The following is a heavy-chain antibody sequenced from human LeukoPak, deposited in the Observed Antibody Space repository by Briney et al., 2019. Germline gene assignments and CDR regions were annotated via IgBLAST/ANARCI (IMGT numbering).Heavy chain of an antibody. J-gene: IGHJ4*02. CDR1: GNTFSDGY. CDR2: TSSKGNGYTK. Sequence: GGSLRVSPAASGNTFSDGYMDRVREAPGKGLEWVGRTSSKGNGYTKYYAASLKGRFTISRDDSKNSLYLQMNSLNTEDTAVYYCAKDSGSGGYFDYWGQGTLVTVSS. CDR3: AKDSGSGGYFDY. D-gene: IGHD1-26*01. V-gene: IGHV3-72*01.